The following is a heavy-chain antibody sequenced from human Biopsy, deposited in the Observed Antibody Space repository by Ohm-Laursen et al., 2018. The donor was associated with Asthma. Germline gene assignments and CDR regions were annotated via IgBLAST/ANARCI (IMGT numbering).Heavy chain of an antibody. Sequence: GASVKVSCKASGYTFINYAIHWVHQAPGQRLEWMGWINAGNGNTKYSQKFQGRVTISRDTSASTAYMDLSSLRSEDTAVYYCARTYCDFLTGQVNDAFAMWGQGTMVTVSS. D-gene: IGHD3-9*01. J-gene: IGHJ3*02. CDR3: ARTYCDFLTGQVNDAFAM. V-gene: IGHV1-3*01. CDR2: INAGNGNT. CDR1: GYTFINYA.